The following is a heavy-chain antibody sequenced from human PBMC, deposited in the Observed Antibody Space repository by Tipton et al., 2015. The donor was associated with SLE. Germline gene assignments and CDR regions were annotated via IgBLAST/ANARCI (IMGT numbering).Heavy chain of an antibody. CDR3: ARAPNYGDYALFDY. D-gene: IGHD4-17*01. V-gene: IGHV4-34*01. J-gene: IGHJ4*02. CDR2: INHSGST. Sequence: LRLSCTVSGASISTYYWSWIRQPPGKGLEWIGEINHSGSTNYNPSLMSRVTISVDTSKNQFSLKLSSVTAADTAVYYCARAPNYGDYALFDYWGQGTLVTVSS. CDR1: GASISTYY.